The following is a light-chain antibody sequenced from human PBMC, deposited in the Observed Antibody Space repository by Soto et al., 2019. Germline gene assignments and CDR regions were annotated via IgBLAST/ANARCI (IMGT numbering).Light chain of an antibody. CDR3: QQYQTYSQ. V-gene: IGKV1-5*03. CDR2: KAS. J-gene: IGKJ1*01. Sequence: DIQMTQSPSTLSASVGDRVTITCRASQSINTWLAWYQLKPGRAPKLLIYKASTLESGVSSRFSGSGSGTEFTPTISSLQPDDFATYYCQQYQTYSQFGQGTKV. CDR1: QSINTW.